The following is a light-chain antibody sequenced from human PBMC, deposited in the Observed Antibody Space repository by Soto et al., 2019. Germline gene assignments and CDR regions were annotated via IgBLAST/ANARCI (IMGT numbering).Light chain of an antibody. CDR2: RNS. Sequence: QSVLTQPPSASGNPGQTVTIPCSGSSSNIGINYVYWYQQLPGTAPKLLIYRNSQRPSGIPDRVSGSKSGTSASLAISGLRSEDEADYYCAAWDDSLGSHAVFGGGTQLTVL. J-gene: IGLJ7*01. CDR3: AAWDDSLGSHAV. CDR1: SSNIGINY. V-gene: IGLV1-47*01.